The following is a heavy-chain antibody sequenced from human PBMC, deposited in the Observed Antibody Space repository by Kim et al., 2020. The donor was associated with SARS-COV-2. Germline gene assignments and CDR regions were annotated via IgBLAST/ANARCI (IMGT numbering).Heavy chain of an antibody. Sequence: GGSLRLSCAASGFTFSSYGMHWVRQAPGKGLEWVAVISYDGSNKYYADSVKGRFTISRDNSKNTLYLQMNSLRAEDTAVYYCAKVPGYSSGWNYYYYGMDVWGQGTTVTVSS. CDR2: ISYDGSNK. D-gene: IGHD6-19*01. J-gene: IGHJ6*02. V-gene: IGHV3-30*18. CDR1: GFTFSSYG. CDR3: AKVPGYSSGWNYYYYGMDV.